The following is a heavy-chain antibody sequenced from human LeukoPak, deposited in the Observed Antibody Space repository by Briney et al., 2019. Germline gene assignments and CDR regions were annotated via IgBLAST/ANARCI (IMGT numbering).Heavy chain of an antibody. Sequence: SDTLSLTCAVYGGSFSGYYWSWIRQPPGKGLEWIGEINHSGSTNYNPSLKSRVTISVDTSKNQFSLKLSSVTAADTAVYYCARGRNLIVPAAKYLFDYWGQGTLVTVSS. CDR2: INHSGST. D-gene: IGHD2-2*01. V-gene: IGHV4-34*01. CDR1: GGSFSGYY. J-gene: IGHJ4*02. CDR3: ARGRNLIVPAAKYLFDY.